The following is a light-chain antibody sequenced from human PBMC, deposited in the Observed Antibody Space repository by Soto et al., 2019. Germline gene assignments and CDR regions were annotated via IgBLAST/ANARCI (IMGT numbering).Light chain of an antibody. Sequence: QSALTQPASVSGSPGQSITISCTGTSSDVGSYNLVSWYQQHPGKTPNVMIYEDSKRPSGVSYRFTGSKSGNTASLTISGLQAEDEADYFCCSYAGSRSFVFGTGTKLTVL. V-gene: IGLV2-23*01. CDR2: EDS. CDR3: CSYAGSRSFV. J-gene: IGLJ1*01. CDR1: SSDVGSYNL.